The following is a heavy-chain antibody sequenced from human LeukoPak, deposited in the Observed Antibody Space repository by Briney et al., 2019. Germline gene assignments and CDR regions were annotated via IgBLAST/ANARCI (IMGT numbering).Heavy chain of an antibody. V-gene: IGHV4-34*01. CDR1: GGSFSGYY. Sequence: SETLSLTCAVYGGSFSGYYWSWIRQPPGKGLEWIGEINHSGSTNYNPSLKSRVTISVDRSKNQFSLKLSSVTAADTAVYYCARTLPYCTNGVCYPPAYYFDYWGQGTLVTVSS. D-gene: IGHD2-8*01. CDR3: ARTLPYCTNGVCYPPAYYFDY. J-gene: IGHJ4*02. CDR2: INHSGST.